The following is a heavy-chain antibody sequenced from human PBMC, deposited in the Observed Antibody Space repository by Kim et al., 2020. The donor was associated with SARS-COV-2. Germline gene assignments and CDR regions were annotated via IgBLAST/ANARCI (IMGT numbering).Heavy chain of an antibody. V-gene: IGHV3-23*01. D-gene: IGHD6-19*01. Sequence: ADTVKGRFTISRDNSKNTLYLQMNSLRAEDTAVYYCAKVSGYSSGWLDYWGQGTLVTVSS. CDR3: AKVSGYSSGWLDY. J-gene: IGHJ4*02.